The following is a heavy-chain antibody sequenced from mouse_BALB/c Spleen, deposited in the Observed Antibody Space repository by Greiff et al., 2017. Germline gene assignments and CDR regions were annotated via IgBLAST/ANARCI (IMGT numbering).Heavy chain of an antibody. CDR3: AIYYGHVRAMDY. V-gene: IGHV7-3*02. CDR2: IRNKANGYTT. CDR1: GFTFTDYY. J-gene: IGHJ4*01. D-gene: IGHD1-1*01. Sequence: EVKLVESGGGLVQPGGSLRLSCATSGFTFTDYYMSWVRQPPGKALEWLGFIRNKANGYTTEYSASVKGRFTISRDNSQSILYLQMNTLRAEDSATYYCAIYYGHVRAMDYWGQGTSVTVSS.